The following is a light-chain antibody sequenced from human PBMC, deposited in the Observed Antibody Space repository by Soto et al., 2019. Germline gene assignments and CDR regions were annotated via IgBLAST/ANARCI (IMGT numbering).Light chain of an antibody. CDR2: DVS. CDR1: SSDVGGYNY. CDR3: CSYAGGPYV. J-gene: IGLJ1*01. Sequence: QSVLTHPRSVSWSTGQSVAISCTGTSSDVGGYNYVSWYQQHPGKAPKVMIYDVSKRPSGVPDRFSGSKSGNTASLTISGLQAEDEADYYCCSYAGGPYVFGTGTKVTVL. V-gene: IGLV2-11*01.